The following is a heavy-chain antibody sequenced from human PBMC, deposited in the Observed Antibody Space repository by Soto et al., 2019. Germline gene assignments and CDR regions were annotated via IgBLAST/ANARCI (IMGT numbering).Heavy chain of an antibody. D-gene: IGHD4-17*01. V-gene: IGHV3-23*01. CDR2: IGGDTIYT. CDR3: AKDPNGDYVGAFDP. Sequence: GGSLRLSCSTPGFSFCNYAVTWVRPAPGKGLKWGSSIGGDTIYTYDADSVKGRFTISRDKSKNTVFLQMNSLRADDTAVYHCAKDPNGDYVGAFDPWGQGTLVTVSS. CDR1: GFSFCNYA. J-gene: IGHJ5*02.